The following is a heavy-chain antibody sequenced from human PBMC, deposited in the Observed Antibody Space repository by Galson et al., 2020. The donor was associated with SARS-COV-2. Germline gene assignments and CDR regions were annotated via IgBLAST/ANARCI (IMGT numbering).Heavy chain of an antibody. Sequence: GGSLRLSCAASGFTFSSYSMNWVRQAPGKGLEWVSSISSSSSYIYYADSVKGRFTISRDNAKNSLYLQMNSLRAEDTAVYYCARVGCSSTSCYSFGYFDYWGQGTLVTVSS. CDR3: ARVGCSSTSCYSFGYFDY. D-gene: IGHD2-2*01. CDR2: ISSSSSYI. CDR1: GFTFSSYS. J-gene: IGHJ4*02. V-gene: IGHV3-21*01.